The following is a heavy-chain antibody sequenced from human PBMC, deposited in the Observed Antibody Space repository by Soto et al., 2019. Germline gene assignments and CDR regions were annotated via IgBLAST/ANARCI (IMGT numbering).Heavy chain of an antibody. J-gene: IGHJ4*02. CDR1: GGTFSSYA. Sequence: QVQLVQSGAEVQKPGSSVKVSCKASGGTFSSYAISWVRQAPGQGLEWMGGIIPIFGTANYAQMFQGRVTITADESTSTAYMELSSLRSEDTAVYYCARDSGVWIVGARRWDLDYWGQGSLVTVSS. CDR2: IIPIFGTA. D-gene: IGHD1-26*01. CDR3: ARDSGVWIVGARRWDLDY. V-gene: IGHV1-69*01.